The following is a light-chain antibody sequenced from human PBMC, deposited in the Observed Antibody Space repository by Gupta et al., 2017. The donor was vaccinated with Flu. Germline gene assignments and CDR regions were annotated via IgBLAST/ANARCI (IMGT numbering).Light chain of an antibody. CDR2: QAS. Sequence: STLSASVGDRVTITCRASQSINNWLAGYQQKPGKAPKLLIYQASILESGVPSRFSGSGSGTEFTLTISCLQADDFAAYYCQQYSSYSGYSFGQGTKVEIK. V-gene: IGKV1-5*03. J-gene: IGKJ2*03. CDR3: QQYSSYSGYS. CDR1: QSINNW.